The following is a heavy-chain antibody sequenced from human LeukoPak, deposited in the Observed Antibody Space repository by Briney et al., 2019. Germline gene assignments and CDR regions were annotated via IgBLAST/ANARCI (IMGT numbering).Heavy chain of an antibody. J-gene: IGHJ4*02. V-gene: IGHV4-59*08. CDR1: GGSISSYY. CDR2: IYYSGST. Sequence: PSETLSLTCTVSGGSISSYYWSWIRQPPGKGLEWVGYIYYSGSTNYSPSLKSRVTISVDTSKNQFSLKLSSVTAADTAVYYCARRAYSGSYYFDYWGQGTLVTVSS. D-gene: IGHD1-26*01. CDR3: ARRAYSGSYYFDY.